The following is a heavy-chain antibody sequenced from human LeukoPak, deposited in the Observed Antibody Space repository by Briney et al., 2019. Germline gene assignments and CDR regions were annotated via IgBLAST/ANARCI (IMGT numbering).Heavy chain of an antibody. D-gene: IGHD6-19*01. CDR2: INAGNGNT. CDR3: ARSNSGWDAFDV. J-gene: IGHJ3*01. V-gene: IGHV1-3*01. Sequence: ASVKVSCRASGYTFTSYAMHWVRQAPGQRLEWMGWINAGNGNTKYSQRFQGRVTITRDTSASTAYMELSSLRSEDTAVYYCARSNSGWDAFDVWGQGTKVTVSS. CDR1: GYTFTSYA.